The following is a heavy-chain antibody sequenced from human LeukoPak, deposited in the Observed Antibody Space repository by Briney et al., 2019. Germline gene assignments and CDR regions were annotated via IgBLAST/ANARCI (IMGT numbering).Heavy chain of an antibody. CDR1: GGSISSYY. V-gene: IGHV4-59*01. CDR2: IYYSGST. Sequence: SETLSLTCTVSGGSISSYYWSWIRQPPGKGLEWIGYIYYSGSTNYNPSLKSRVTISVDTSKNQFSLKLSSVTAADTAVYYCARYGRNAGDAFDIWGQGTMVTVSS. D-gene: IGHD1-1*01. J-gene: IGHJ3*02. CDR3: ARYGRNAGDAFDI.